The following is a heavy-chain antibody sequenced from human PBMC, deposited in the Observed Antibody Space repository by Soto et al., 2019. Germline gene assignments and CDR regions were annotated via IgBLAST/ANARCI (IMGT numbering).Heavy chain of an antibody. CDR1: GYAFTNYG. J-gene: IGHJ5*02. V-gene: IGHV1-18*04. D-gene: IGHD6-19*01. CDR2: INAYNGNT. CDR3: ARDRLLSSGYYRLGEYNWFDP. Sequence: QVQLVQSGAEAKKPGASVKISCKAAGYAFTNYGISWVRQAPGQGLEWMGWINAYNGNTDYAQKFQGRDTMATDTSTSTADMDLRSLRSDDTAVYFCARDRLLSSGYYRLGEYNWFDPWGQGTLVTVSS.